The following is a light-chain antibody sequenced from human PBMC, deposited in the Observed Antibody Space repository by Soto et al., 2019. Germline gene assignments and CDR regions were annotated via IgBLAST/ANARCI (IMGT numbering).Light chain of an antibody. CDR3: QQYNSYSWT. CDR2: KAS. Sequence: DIQMTQSPSTLSASVGDRVTIACRASQSISNYLAWYQQKPGKAPKLLIYKASSLESGVPSRFRVSGSRTEFTLTISNLKPDEFATYYCQQYNSYSWTFGQGTKVEIK. V-gene: IGKV1-5*03. J-gene: IGKJ1*01. CDR1: QSISNY.